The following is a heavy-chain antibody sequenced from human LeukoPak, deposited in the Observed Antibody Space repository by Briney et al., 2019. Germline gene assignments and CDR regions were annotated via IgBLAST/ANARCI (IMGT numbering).Heavy chain of an antibody. CDR3: ARESAEWGPMVRGVIKAEYFQH. D-gene: IGHD3-10*01. V-gene: IGHV4-34*01. Sequence: PSETLSLTCAVYGGSFSGYYWSWIRQPPGKGLEWIGEINHSGSTNYNPSLKSRVTISVDKSKNQFSLKLSFVTAADTAVYYCARESAEWGPMVRGVIKAEYFQHWGQGTLVTVSS. J-gene: IGHJ1*01. CDR1: GGSFSGYY. CDR2: INHSGST.